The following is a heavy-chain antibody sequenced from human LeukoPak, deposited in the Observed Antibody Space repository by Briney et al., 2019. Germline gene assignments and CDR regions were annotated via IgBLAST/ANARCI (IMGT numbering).Heavy chain of an antibody. J-gene: IGHJ4*02. D-gene: IGHD3-10*01. CDR2: ISSSSSTI. CDR3: AREFGELLSAHLDY. Sequence: QPGGSLRLSCAASGFTFSSYSMNWVRQAPGKGLEWVSYISSSSSTIYYADSVKGRFTISRDNAKNSLYLQMNSLRDEDTAVYYCAREFGELLSAHLDYWGQGTLVTVSS. CDR1: GFTFSSYS. V-gene: IGHV3-48*02.